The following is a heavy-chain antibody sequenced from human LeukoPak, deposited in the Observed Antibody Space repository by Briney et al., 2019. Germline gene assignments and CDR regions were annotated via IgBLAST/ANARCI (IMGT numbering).Heavy chain of an antibody. D-gene: IGHD5-18*01. CDR1: GGSISSYY. Sequence: PSETLSLTCTVSGGSISSYYWSWIRQPPGKGLEWIGYVYYSVNTNYNPSLKSRVTISVDTSKNQFSLKLSSVSAADAAVYYCARGYSYGGWFDPWGQGTLVTVSS. V-gene: IGHV4-59*01. CDR3: ARGYSYGGWFDP. CDR2: VYYSVNT. J-gene: IGHJ5*02.